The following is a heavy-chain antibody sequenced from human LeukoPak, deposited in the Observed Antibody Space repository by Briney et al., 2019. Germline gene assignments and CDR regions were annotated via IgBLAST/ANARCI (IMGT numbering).Heavy chain of an antibody. J-gene: IGHJ4*02. D-gene: IGHD7-27*01. CDR1: GYTFTSYD. CDR3: ARGPPNWGYDY. V-gene: IGHV1-8*01. Sequence: APVKVSCKASGYTFTSYDFNWVRQASGQRPEWMGWMSPNSGDTGYAQKFQDRVTMTRNTSISTAYMELSSLRSDDTAVYYCARGPPNWGYDYWGPGTLVTVSS. CDR2: MSPNSGDT.